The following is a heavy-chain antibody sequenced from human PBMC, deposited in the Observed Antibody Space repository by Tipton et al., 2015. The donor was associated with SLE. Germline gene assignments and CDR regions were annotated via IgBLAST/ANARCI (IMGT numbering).Heavy chain of an antibody. D-gene: IGHD2-21*02. J-gene: IGHJ6*02. V-gene: IGHV4-61*02. CDR2: IYISGSP. Sequence: TLSLTCTVSGGSISSGSYYWSWIRQPAGKGLEWIGRIYISGSPNYHPPLKSRVTIVMDKSKNQFSLKLTTVTAADTAVYYCARRRGSANWYSRYGMDVWGQGTTVTVSS. CDR3: ARRRGSANWYSRYGMDV. CDR1: GGSISSGSYY.